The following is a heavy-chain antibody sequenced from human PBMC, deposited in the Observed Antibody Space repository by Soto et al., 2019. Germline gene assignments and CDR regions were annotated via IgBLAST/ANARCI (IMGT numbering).Heavy chain of an antibody. CDR2: IYYSGST. Sequence: PSETLSLTCTVSGGSISSYYWSWIRQPPGKGLEWIVYIYYSGSTNYNPSLKSRVTISVETSKKQFSLTLSSVTAADTAVYYCASSIAALPGRFYXWGQGTLVTVSX. D-gene: IGHD6-6*01. CDR1: GGSISSYY. J-gene: IGHJ4*02. V-gene: IGHV4-59*01. CDR3: ASSIAALPGRFYX.